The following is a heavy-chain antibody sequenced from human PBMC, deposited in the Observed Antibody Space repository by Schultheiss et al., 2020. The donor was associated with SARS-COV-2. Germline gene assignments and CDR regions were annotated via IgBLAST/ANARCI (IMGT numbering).Heavy chain of an antibody. V-gene: IGHV3-11*01. CDR1: GFTFSDYY. Sequence: GESLKISCAASGFTFSDYYMSWIRQAPGKGLEWVSYISSSGSTIYYADSVKGRFTISRDNAKNSLYLQMNSLRAEDTAVYYCARVVPAARGGFDPWGQGTLVTVSS. D-gene: IGHD2-2*01. CDR2: ISSSGSTI. CDR3: ARVVPAARGGFDP. J-gene: IGHJ5*02.